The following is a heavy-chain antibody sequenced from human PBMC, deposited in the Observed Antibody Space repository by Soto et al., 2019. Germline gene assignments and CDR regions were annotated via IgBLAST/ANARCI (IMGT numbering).Heavy chain of an antibody. CDR3: ARDRSGWAEGGFDY. CDR1: GFTVSNNY. J-gene: IGHJ4*02. V-gene: IGHV3-53*01. CDR2: ICTGGST. Sequence: EVQLVESGGGLIQPGGSLRLSCAASGFTVSNNYMSWVRQAPGKGLEWVSEICTGGSTYYADSVKGRFTISRDNSKNRVFLQMNSLRAEDTAVYYCARDRSGWAEGGFDYWGQGTLVTVSS. D-gene: IGHD3-22*01.